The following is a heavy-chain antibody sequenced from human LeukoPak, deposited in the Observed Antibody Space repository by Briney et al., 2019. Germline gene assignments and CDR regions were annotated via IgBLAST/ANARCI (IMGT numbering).Heavy chain of an antibody. CDR1: GFTFSSYE. CDR2: ISSSGSTI. Sequence: PGGSLRLSCAASGFTFSSYEMNRVRQAPGKGLEWVSYISSSGSTIYYADSVKGRFTTSRDNAKNSLYLQMNSLRAEDTAVYYCAIEIAGDAFDIWGQGTMVTVSS. CDR3: AIEIAGDAFDI. D-gene: IGHD6-13*01. J-gene: IGHJ3*02. V-gene: IGHV3-48*03.